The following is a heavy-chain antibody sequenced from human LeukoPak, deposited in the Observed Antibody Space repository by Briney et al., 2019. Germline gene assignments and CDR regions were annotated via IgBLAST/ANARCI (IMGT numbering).Heavy chain of an antibody. CDR2: IHYSGST. V-gene: IGHV4-30-4*01. J-gene: IGHJ4*02. D-gene: IGHD6-19*01. CDR3: ARAAAGTNSWYYFDY. CDR1: GDSISSGDNY. Sequence: ASETLSLTCTVSGDSISSGDNYWSWIRQPPGKCLEWIGYIHYSGSTYYNPSLKSRVIISGDMSKNQFSLTLNSLTAADSAMYYCARAAAGTNSWYYFDYWGQGTLVTVSS.